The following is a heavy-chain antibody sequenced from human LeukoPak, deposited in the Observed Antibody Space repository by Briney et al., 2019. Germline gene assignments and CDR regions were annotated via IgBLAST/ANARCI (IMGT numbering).Heavy chain of an antibody. J-gene: IGHJ4*02. CDR2: ISYDGSNK. CDR1: GFTFSSYA. V-gene: IGHV3-30-3*01. CDR3: ARVGATGPDY. Sequence: PGRSLRLSCAASGFTFSSYAMHWVRQAPGKGLEWVAVISYDGSNKYYADSVKGRFTISRDNSKNTLYLQMDSLRAEDTAVYYCARVGATGPDYWGQGTLVTVSS. D-gene: IGHD1-26*01.